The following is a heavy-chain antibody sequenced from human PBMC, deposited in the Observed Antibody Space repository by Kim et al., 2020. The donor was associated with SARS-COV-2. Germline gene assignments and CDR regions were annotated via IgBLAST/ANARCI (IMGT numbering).Heavy chain of an antibody. V-gene: IGHV1-18*04. J-gene: IGHJ6*02. CDR1: GYTFTSYG. CDR2: ISAYNGNT. Sequence: ASVKVSCKASGYTFTSYGISWVRQAPGQGLEWIGWISAYNGNTNYAQKLQGRVTMTTDTSTSTAYMELRSLRSDDTAVYYCARLFHDYGDYKNYYYGMDVWGQGTTVTVSS. D-gene: IGHD4-17*01. CDR3: ARLFHDYGDYKNYYYGMDV.